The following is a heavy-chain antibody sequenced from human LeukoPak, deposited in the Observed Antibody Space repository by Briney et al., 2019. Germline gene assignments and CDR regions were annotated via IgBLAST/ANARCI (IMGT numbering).Heavy chain of an antibody. J-gene: IGHJ4*02. V-gene: IGHV3-11*01. D-gene: IGHD2-15*01. CDR3: AREGSGGSCDY. Sequence: GGSLRLSCEASGFTFSDFYMSWIRQAPGKGLEWLSYITSSGTITHYADSVKGRFTISRDNGKNTLYLQTNSLTAEDTAVYYCAREGSGGSCDYWGQGILVTVSS. CDR1: GFTFSDFY. CDR2: ITSSGTIT.